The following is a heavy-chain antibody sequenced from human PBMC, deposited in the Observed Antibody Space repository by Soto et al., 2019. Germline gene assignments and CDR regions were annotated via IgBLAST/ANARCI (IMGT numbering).Heavy chain of an antibody. J-gene: IGHJ4*02. CDR3: ARDTRYSSTWVDL. CDR1: GYTFTKYG. CDR2: ISAYNGNT. D-gene: IGHD5-18*01. V-gene: IGHV1-18*01. Sequence: QVQLVQSGAEVKKPGASVKVSCKASGYTFTKYGFSWVRQAPGQGLEWMGWISAYNGNTNYVHKFQDRVTLTTDTSTSTAYMELRSLRSDDTAVYYCARDTRYSSTWVDLWGQGALVTVSS.